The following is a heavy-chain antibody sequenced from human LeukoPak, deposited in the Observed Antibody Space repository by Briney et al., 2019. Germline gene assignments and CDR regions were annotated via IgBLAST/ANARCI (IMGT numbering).Heavy chain of an antibody. J-gene: IGHJ4*02. D-gene: IGHD6-25*01. CDR2: TYYRSKWHN. CDR1: GDSVSRDVAA. Sequence: SQTLSLTCAISGDSVSRDVAAWTWIRQSPSRGLEWLGRTYYRSKWHNEYAVSVRGRMAISPDTSKNQFSLHLSSVTPEDTAVYFCARDTLAAADSWGQGALVTVSS. CDR3: ARDTLAAADS. V-gene: IGHV6-1*01.